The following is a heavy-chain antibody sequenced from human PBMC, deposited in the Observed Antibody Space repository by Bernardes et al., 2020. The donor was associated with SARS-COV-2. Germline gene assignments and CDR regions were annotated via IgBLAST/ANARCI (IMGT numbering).Heavy chain of an antibody. J-gene: IGHJ4*02. CDR1: GFDFSTYA. D-gene: IGHD4-17*01. CDR2: IRSKTYGGTT. V-gene: IGHV3-49*04. CDR3: TRETPTTDYDY. Sequence: SLRLSCSASGFDFSTYATHWVRQAPGKGLEWVGFIRSKTYGGTTEYAASVKDRFTISRDDSKSLAYLQMNSLKTEDTAMYYCTRETPTTDYDYWGQGTLVTVSS.